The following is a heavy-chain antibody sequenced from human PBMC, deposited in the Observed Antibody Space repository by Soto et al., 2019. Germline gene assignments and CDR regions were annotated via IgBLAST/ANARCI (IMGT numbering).Heavy chain of an antibody. CDR2: IYYSGST. CDR1: GGSVSSGSYY. D-gene: IGHD2-15*01. J-gene: IGHJ5*02. CDR3: ARESYCSGGSCYHNWFDP. Sequence: PSETLSLTCTVSGGSVSSGSYYWSWIRQPPGKGLEWIGYIYYSGSTNYNPSLKSRVTISVDTSKNQFSLKLSSVTAADTAVYYCARESYCSGGSCYHNWFDPWGQGTLVTVS. V-gene: IGHV4-61*01.